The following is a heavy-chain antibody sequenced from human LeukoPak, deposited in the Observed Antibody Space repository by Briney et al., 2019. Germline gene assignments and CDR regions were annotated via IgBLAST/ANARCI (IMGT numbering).Heavy chain of an antibody. Sequence: ASVKVSCKASGYTFTGYYMHWVRQAPGQGLEWMGWINPNSGGTNYAQKFQGRVTMTRDTSISTAYMELSRLRSDDTAVYYCARDLGDSSGWGSDYWGQGTLVTVSS. CDR2: INPNSGGT. J-gene: IGHJ4*02. V-gene: IGHV1-2*02. CDR3: ARDLGDSSGWGSDY. D-gene: IGHD6-19*01. CDR1: GYTFTGYY.